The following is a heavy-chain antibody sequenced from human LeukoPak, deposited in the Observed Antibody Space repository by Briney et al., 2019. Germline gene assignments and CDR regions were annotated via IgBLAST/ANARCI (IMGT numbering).Heavy chain of an antibody. Sequence: SETLSLTCTVSGGSISSGSYYWSWIRQPAGKGQEWIGRIYTSGSTNYNPSLKSRVTISVDTSKNQFSLKLSSVTAADTAVYYCARGLVATRRGYQYYMDVWGKGTTVTVSS. CDR1: GGSISSGSYY. CDR3: ARGLVATRRGYQYYMDV. V-gene: IGHV4-61*02. J-gene: IGHJ6*03. CDR2: IYTSGST. D-gene: IGHD5-12*01.